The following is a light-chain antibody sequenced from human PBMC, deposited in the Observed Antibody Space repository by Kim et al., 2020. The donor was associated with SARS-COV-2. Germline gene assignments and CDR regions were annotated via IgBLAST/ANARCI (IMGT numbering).Light chain of an antibody. J-gene: IGLJ2*01. V-gene: IGLV2-8*01. Sequence: GQSVTIACTGTSSDISAYNYVSWYQQYPRKAPKLMIYEVTKRPSVVPDRFSGSKSGNTASLTVSGLQAEDEADYYCSSYAGSNNLVFGGGTQLTVL. CDR2: EVT. CDR3: SSYAGSNNLV. CDR1: SSDISAYNY.